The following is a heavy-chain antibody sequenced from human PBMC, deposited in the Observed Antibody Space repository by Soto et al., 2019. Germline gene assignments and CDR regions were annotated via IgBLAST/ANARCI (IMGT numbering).Heavy chain of an antibody. V-gene: IGHV4-59*01. CDR1: GGSISSYY. CDR2: IYYSGST. Sequence: SETLSLTCTVSGGSISSYYWSWIRQPPGKGLEWIGYIYYSGSTNYNPSLKSRVTISVDTSKSQFSLKLSSVTAADTAVYYCAREGWERSGELSFFDYWGQGTLVTVSS. CDR3: AREGWERSGELSFFDY. D-gene: IGHD3-16*02. J-gene: IGHJ4*02.